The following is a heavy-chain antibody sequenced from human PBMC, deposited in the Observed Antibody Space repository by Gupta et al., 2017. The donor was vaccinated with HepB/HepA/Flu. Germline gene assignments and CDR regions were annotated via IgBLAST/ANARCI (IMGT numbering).Heavy chain of an antibody. Sequence: QVQLVESGGGVVQPGRSLSLSCAASGFNFDTYGMNWVRQGPGKGLEWVANIWYDGRNKYYADSVKGRFTISRDNSKNTVFLQMNSLRAEDTAVYYCGRDLNNWDNSAFAYWGQGTLVTVSS. CDR1: GFNFDTYG. CDR2: IWYDGRNK. CDR3: GRDLNNWDNSAFAY. J-gene: IGHJ4*02. D-gene: IGHD1-20*01. V-gene: IGHV3-33*01.